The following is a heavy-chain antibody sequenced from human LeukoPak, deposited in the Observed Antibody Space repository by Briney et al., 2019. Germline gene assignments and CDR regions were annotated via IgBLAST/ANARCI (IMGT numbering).Heavy chain of an antibody. CDR3: ARGSSSWLDYYIDV. V-gene: IGHV4-59*12. D-gene: IGHD6-13*01. CDR2: IYYSGTT. CDR1: GGSIRGYY. J-gene: IGHJ6*03. Sequence: SETLSLTCNVSGGSIRGYYWSWIRQPPGKGLESIGHIYYSGTTYYNPSLKSRVTISLDTSKNQFSLRLTSVTAADTAVYYCARGSSSWLDYYIDVWAKGTTVTVSS.